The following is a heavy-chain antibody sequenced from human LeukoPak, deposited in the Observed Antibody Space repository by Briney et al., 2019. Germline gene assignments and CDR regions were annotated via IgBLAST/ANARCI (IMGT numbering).Heavy chain of an antibody. V-gene: IGHV3-64*01. Sequence: GGSLRLSCAASGFTFSSYAMHWVRQAPGKGLEYVSAISSNGGSTYYANSVKGRFTISRDNSKNTLYLQMGSRRAEDLAVYYCARGYCSSTSCYYYMDVWGKGTTVTVSS. CDR2: ISSNGGST. J-gene: IGHJ6*03. CDR1: GFTFSSYA. D-gene: IGHD2-2*01. CDR3: ARGYCSSTSCYYYMDV.